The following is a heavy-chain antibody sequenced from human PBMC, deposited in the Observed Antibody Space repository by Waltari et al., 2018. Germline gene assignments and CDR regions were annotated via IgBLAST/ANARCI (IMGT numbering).Heavy chain of an antibody. CDR3: ARGYYDILTGYDY. V-gene: IGHV3-48*04. D-gene: IGHD3-9*01. CDR1: GFTFSSYW. CDR2: ISSSGSTI. J-gene: IGHJ4*02. Sequence: EVQLVESGGGLVQPGGSLRLSCAASGFTFSSYWMHWVRQAPGKGLEWVSYISSSGSTIYYADSVKGRFTISRDNAKNSLYLQMNSLRAEDTAVYYCARGYYDILTGYDYWGQGTLVTVSS.